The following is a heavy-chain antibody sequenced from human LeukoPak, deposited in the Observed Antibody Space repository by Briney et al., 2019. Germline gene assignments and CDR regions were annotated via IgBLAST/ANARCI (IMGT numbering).Heavy chain of an antibody. J-gene: IGHJ4*02. CDR2: INHSGST. V-gene: IGHV4-34*01. Sequence: PSETLSLTCAVYGGSFSGYYWSWIRQPPGKGLEWIGEINHSGSTNYNPSLKSRVTTSVDTSKNQFSLKLSSVTAADTAVYYCARSDYGDTLDYWGQGTLVTVSS. CDR3: ARSDYGDTLDY. D-gene: IGHD4-17*01. CDR1: GGSFSGYY.